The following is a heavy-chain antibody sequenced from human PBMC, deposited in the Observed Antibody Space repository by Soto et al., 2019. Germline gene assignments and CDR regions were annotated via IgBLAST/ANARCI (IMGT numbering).Heavy chain of an antibody. CDR3: VRNWRYYGGDYYYGMDA. CDR2: IYWDDDE. D-gene: IGHD3-10*01. J-gene: IGHJ6*02. Sequence: ITLKESGPTLVKPTKTLTLTCTFSGFSLNTGGGGVGWVRQPRGKAMEWLALIYWDDDERYRPSLRSRLNITKDTINNQVVLTMTNMDPEDTATYYCVRNWRYYGGDYYYGMDAWGQGTTVTVSS. CDR1: GFSLNTGGGG. V-gene: IGHV2-5*02.